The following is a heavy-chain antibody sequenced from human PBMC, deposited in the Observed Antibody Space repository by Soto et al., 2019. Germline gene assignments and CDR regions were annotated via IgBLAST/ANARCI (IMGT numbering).Heavy chain of an antibody. CDR2: ISSSSSTI. J-gene: IGHJ4*02. Sequence: GGSLRLSCAASGFTFSSYSMNWVRQAPGKGLEWVSYISSSSSTIYYADSVKGRFTISRDNAKNSLYLQMNSLRDEDTAVYYCARGSLWFGLLGYFDYWGQGTLVTVSS. CDR1: GFTFSSYS. CDR3: ARGSLWFGLLGYFDY. V-gene: IGHV3-48*02. D-gene: IGHD3-10*01.